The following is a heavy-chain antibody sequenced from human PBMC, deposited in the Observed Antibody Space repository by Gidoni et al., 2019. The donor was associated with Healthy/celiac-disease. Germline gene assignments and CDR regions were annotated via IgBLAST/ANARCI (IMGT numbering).Heavy chain of an antibody. D-gene: IGHD4-17*01. CDR1: GFTFSIYS. CDR3: ARDNSQHYGDNRGFDY. CDR2: ISSSSSTI. J-gene: IGHJ4*02. Sequence: EVQLVEAGGGLVQPGGSLRLSCAASGFTFSIYSMNWVRQAPGKGLEWVAYISSSSSTIYYADPVKGRFTISRDNAKNSLYLQMNSLRAEDTAVYYCARDNSQHYGDNRGFDYWGQGTLVTVSS. V-gene: IGHV3-48*01.